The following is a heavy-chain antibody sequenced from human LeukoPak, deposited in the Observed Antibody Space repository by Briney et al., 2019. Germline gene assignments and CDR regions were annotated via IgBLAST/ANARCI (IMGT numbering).Heavy chain of an antibody. V-gene: IGHV4-4*07. Sequence: SETLSPTCTVSGGSISSYYWSWIRQPAGKGLEWIGRIYTSGSTNYNPSLKSRVTMSVDTSKNQFSLKLSSVTAADTAVYYCARDITSGWFNYYYYGMDVWGQGTTVTVSS. CDR2: IYTSGST. J-gene: IGHJ6*02. D-gene: IGHD6-19*01. CDR1: GGSISSYY. CDR3: ARDITSGWFNYYYYGMDV.